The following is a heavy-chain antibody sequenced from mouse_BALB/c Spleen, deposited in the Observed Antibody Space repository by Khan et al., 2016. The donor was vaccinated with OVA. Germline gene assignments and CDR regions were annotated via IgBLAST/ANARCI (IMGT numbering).Heavy chain of an antibody. CDR3: TRSGYGSFAY. V-gene: IGHV1S81*02. D-gene: IGHD1-1*02. Sequence: QVQLQQSGAALVKPGASVKLSCKASGYTFTSYYMYWVKQRPGQGLEWIGEINPSNGGTNFNEKFKPKATLTVDKSPSTTYMQLSSLTSEDSAVYYGTRSGYGSFAYWGQGTLVTVSA. CDR2: INPSNGGT. CDR1: GYTFTSYY. J-gene: IGHJ3*01.